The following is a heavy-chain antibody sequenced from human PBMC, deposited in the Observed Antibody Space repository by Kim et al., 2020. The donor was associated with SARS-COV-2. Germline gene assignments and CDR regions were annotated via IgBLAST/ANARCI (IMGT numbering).Heavy chain of an antibody. Sequence: KSRVTISVDTSKNQFSLKLSSVTAADTAVYYCASGRDYYDSSGYYYFDDYWGQGTLVTVSS. J-gene: IGHJ4*02. V-gene: IGHV4-59*09. D-gene: IGHD3-22*01. CDR3: ASGRDYYDSSGYYYFDDY.